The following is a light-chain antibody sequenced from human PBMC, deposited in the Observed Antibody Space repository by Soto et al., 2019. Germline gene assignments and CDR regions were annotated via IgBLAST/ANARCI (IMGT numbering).Light chain of an antibody. Sequence: DIQMTQSPSSLSASVGDRVTITCRASQSISSYLNWYQQKPGKAPKLLIYAASSLQSGVPSRFSGSGSETDFTLTISSLQPEDFAVYYCQQYNKWPLTFGPGTKVDIK. CDR3: QQYNKWPLT. CDR1: QSISSY. V-gene: IGKV1-39*01. J-gene: IGKJ3*01. CDR2: AAS.